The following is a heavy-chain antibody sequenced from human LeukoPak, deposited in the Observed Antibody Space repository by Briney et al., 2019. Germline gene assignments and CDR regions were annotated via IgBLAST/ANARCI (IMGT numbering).Heavy chain of an antibody. D-gene: IGHD3-22*01. J-gene: IGHJ4*02. CDR3: ARGSRFYDSSGSLLNLDY. CDR1: GDTFSSYA. Sequence: SVKVSCKASGDTFSSYAISWVRQAPGQGLEWMGGIIPIFGTANYAQKFQGRVTITADESTSTAYMELSSLRSEDTAVYYCARGSRFYDSSGSLLNLDYWGQGTLVTVSS. V-gene: IGHV1-69*13. CDR2: IIPIFGTA.